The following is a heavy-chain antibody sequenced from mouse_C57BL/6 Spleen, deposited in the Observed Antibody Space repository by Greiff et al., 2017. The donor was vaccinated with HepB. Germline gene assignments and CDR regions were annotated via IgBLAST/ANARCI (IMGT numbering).Heavy chain of an antibody. CDR3: ARCHYGGEGGCYAMDY. CDR1: GYTFTSYW. J-gene: IGHJ4*01. V-gene: IGHV1-7*01. Sequence: QVQLQQSGAELAKPGASVKLSCKASGYTFTSYWMHWVKQRPGQGLEWIGYINPSSGYTKYNQKFKDKATLTADKSSSPAYMQLSSLTYEDSAVYYCARCHYGGEGGCYAMDYWGQGTSVTVSS. CDR2: INPSSGYT. D-gene: IGHD1-1*02.